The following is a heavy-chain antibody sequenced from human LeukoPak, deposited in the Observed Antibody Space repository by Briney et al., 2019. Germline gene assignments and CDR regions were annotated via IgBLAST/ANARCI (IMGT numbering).Heavy chain of an antibody. CDR2: IISTSSYI. CDR3: ARGQSRYFDWYLGFFDY. Sequence: KPGRSLRLSCAASGFTFSSYMNWVRQAPGKGLEWVASIISTSSYIYYADSVKGRFTISRDNAKNSLYLQMNSLRADDTAVYYCARGQSRYFDWYLGFFDYWGQGTLVTVSS. D-gene: IGHD3-9*01. V-gene: IGHV3-21*01. CDR1: GFTFSSY. J-gene: IGHJ4*02.